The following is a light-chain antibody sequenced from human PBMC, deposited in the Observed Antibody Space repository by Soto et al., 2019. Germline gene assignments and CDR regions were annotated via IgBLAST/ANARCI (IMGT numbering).Light chain of an antibody. J-gene: IGKJ4*01. Sequence: DIKMNQSPAALSAYVGDRVTITCRASQSISSKLAWYQQKVGKAPKLLIYKASSLESGVPSRFSGSGSGTDFTLTISSLQPEDVATYYGQRTYNAPRGTFGGRTNVDIK. CDR1: QSISSK. CDR2: KAS. V-gene: IGKV1-5*03. CDR3: QRTYNAPRGT.